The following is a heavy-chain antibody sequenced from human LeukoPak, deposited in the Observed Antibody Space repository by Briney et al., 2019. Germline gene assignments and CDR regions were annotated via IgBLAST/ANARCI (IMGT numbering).Heavy chain of an antibody. CDR3: AREGLEAMGAFDI. D-gene: IGHD2-8*01. V-gene: IGHV4-30-4*01. CDR1: GGSISSGDYY. CDR2: IYYSGST. J-gene: IGHJ3*02. Sequence: SETLSLTCTVSGGSISSGDYYWSWIRQPPGKGLEWIGYIYYSGSTYYNPSLKSRVTISVDTSKNQFSLKLSSVTAADTAVYYCAREGLEAMGAFDIWGQGTMVTVSS.